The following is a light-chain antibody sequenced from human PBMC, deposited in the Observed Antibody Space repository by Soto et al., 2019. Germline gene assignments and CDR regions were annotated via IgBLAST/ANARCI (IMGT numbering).Light chain of an antibody. CDR1: SSNIGSNT. CDR2: RNN. V-gene: IGLV1-44*01. J-gene: IGLJ1*01. Sequence: QSVLTQPPSASGTPGQRVTISCSGSSSNIGSNTVNWYQQLPGTAPKLLIYRNNQRPSGVPDRFSGSKSGTSASLAISGLQSEDEADYYCAAWDDSLNGSVFGTGTKVTVL. CDR3: AAWDDSLNGSV.